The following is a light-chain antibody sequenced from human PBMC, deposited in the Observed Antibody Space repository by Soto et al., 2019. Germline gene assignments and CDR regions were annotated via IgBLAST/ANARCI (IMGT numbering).Light chain of an antibody. J-gene: IGKJ2*01. Sequence: DIQMTQSPSTRSASLGDRVTITCRASQIIGSSLAWYQHKPGKAPKLLIYDALTLQSGVPSRYSGSESGTEFTFTISSLQPGDSATYYCQQYYSYPYTFRQETKLEI. V-gene: IGKV1-5*01. CDR1: QIIGSS. CDR2: DAL. CDR3: QQYYSYPYT.